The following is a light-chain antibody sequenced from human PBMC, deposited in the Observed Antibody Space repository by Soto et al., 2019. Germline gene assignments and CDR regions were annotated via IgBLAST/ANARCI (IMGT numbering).Light chain of an antibody. Sequence: QSALTQPASVSGSPGQSITISCTGTSSDVGSYNLVSWYQQHPGKAPKLMIYGDSKRPSGVSNRFSGSKFGNTASLTISGLQAEDEADYYCCSYAGSSTWVFGGGTKLTVL. CDR3: CSYAGSSTWV. CDR2: GDS. CDR1: SSDVGSYNL. V-gene: IGLV2-23*01. J-gene: IGLJ3*02.